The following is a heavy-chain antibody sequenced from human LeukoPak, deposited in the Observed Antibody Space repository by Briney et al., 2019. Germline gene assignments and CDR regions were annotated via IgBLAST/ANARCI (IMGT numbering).Heavy chain of an antibody. CDR1: GFTFSSYW. CDR3: AKVRDSGSYHFDY. Sequence: PGGSLRLSCAASGFTFSSYWMHWVRQAPGKGLVWVSRINSDGSSTSYAGSVKGRFTISRDNAKNTLYLQMNSLRAEDTAVYYCAKVRDSGSYHFDYWGQGTLVTVSS. V-gene: IGHV3-74*01. D-gene: IGHD1-26*01. CDR2: INSDGSST. J-gene: IGHJ4*02.